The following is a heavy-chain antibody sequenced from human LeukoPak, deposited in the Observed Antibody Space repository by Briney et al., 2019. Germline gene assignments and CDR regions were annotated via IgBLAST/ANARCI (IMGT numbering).Heavy chain of an antibody. CDR3: ARVRDGYKSPAGGY. J-gene: IGHJ4*02. V-gene: IGHV1-8*01. D-gene: IGHD5-24*01. CDR1: GYTFTSYD. Sequence: ASVKVSCKASGYTFTSYDINWVRQATGQGLEWMGWMNPNSGNTGYAQKFQGRVTMTRNTSISTAYMELSSLRSEDTAMYYCARVRDGYKSPAGGYWGQGTLVTVSS. CDR2: MNPNSGNT.